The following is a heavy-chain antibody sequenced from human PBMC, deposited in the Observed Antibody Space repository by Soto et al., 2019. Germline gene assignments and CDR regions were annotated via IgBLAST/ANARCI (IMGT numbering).Heavy chain of an antibody. CDR2: ISASGGST. V-gene: IGHV3-23*01. CDR1: GFTFSTFA. CDR3: AKDPRVSLDP. J-gene: IGHJ5*02. Sequence: LRLSCAASGFTFSTFAMSWVRQAPGKGLEWVSAISASGGSTYYADSVKGRFTISRDNSNNTLYLQMNSLRVEDTAVYYCAKDPRVSLDPWGQGTLVTVYS.